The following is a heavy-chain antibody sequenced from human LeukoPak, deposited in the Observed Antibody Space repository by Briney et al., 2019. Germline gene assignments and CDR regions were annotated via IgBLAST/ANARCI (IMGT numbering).Heavy chain of an antibody. V-gene: IGHV4-59*08. D-gene: IGHD3-10*01. CDR3: ARITMVRGLTDHFDY. CDR2: IYYSGST. Sequence: AETLSLTCTVSGVSISSYYWSWIRQPPGKGLEWVGYIYYSGSTNYNASLKSRFTISVDTSKNQFSLKLSSVTAADTAVYYCARITMVRGLTDHFDYWGQGTLVTVSS. J-gene: IGHJ4*02. CDR1: GVSISSYY.